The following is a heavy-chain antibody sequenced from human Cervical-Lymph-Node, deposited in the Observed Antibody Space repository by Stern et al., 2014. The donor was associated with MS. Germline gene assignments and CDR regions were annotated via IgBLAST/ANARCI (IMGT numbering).Heavy chain of an antibody. V-gene: IGHV4-39*02. CDR2: FYYSGIT. CDR3: ARGLDYGGNHLDS. D-gene: IGHD4-23*01. Sequence: QVQLVESGPGLVKPSETLSLTCAVSGGSVSSSGFYWGWIRQSPGKGLEWIGSFYYSGITYYNPFLKIRVTISADTSKNHLSLEGKSVTAADTAVYYCARGLDYGGNHLDSWGQGTLVTVSS. CDR1: GGSVSSSGFY. J-gene: IGHJ4*02.